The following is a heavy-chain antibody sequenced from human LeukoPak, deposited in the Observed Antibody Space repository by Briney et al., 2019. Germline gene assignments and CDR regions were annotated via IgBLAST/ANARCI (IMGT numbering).Heavy chain of an antibody. D-gene: IGHD5-18*01. V-gene: IGHV4-59*01. Sequence: PSETLSLTCSVSGGSMSPYYWSWIRQPPGKGLEWIGYIYYSGSTNYNPSLKSRVTISVDTSKNQFSLKLSSVTAADTAVYYCARVGYSYGLTYFDYWGQGTLVTVSS. CDR2: IYYSGST. CDR1: GGSMSPYY. J-gene: IGHJ4*02. CDR3: ARVGYSYGLTYFDY.